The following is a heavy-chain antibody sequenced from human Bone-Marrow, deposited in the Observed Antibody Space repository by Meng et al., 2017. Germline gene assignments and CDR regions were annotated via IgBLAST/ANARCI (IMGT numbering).Heavy chain of an antibody. CDR3: ARDRWIQLWSPQDQSYYYYGMDV. Sequence: ASVKVSCKASGYTFTGYYMHWVRQAPGQGLEWMGWINPNSGGTNYAQKFQGRVTMTRDTSISTAYMELSRLRSDDTAVYYCARDRWIQLWSPQDQSYYYYGMDVWGQGTTVTVSS. CDR2: INPNSGGT. J-gene: IGHJ6*02. D-gene: IGHD5-18*01. CDR1: GYTFTGYY. V-gene: IGHV1-2*02.